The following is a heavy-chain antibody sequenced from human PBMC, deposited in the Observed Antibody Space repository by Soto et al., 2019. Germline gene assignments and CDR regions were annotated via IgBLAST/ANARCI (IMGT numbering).Heavy chain of an antibody. CDR2: ISGSGGST. CDR1: GFTFSSYA. CDR3: AKVTATTMVGGVIIRWFDP. J-gene: IGHJ5*02. D-gene: IGHD3-10*01. Sequence: EVQLLESGGGLVQPGGSLRLSCAASGFTFSSYAMSWVRQAPGKGLEWVSAISGSGGSTYYADSVKGRFTISRDNSNNTLYLQMNSPGAEDTAVYYCAKVTATTMVGGVIIRWFDPWGQGTPVTVSS. V-gene: IGHV3-23*01.